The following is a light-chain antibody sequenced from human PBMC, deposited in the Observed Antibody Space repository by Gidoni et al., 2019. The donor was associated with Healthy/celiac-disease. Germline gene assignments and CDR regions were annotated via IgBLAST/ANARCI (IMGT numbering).Light chain of an antibody. V-gene: IGLV2-14*01. J-gene: IGLJ2*01. Sequence: QSALTQTASVSGSPGQSITISCTGPSSDVGGYNYVSWYQQHPGKAPKLMIYDVSNRPSGVSNRFSGSKSGNTASLTISGLQAEDEADYYCSSYTSSSGVFGGGTKLTVL. CDR3: SSYTSSSGV. CDR1: SSDVGGYNY. CDR2: DVS.